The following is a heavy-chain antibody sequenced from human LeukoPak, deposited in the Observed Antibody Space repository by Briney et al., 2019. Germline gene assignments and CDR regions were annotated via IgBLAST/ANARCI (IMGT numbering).Heavy chain of an antibody. Sequence: GGSLRLSCAASGFTFSSYWMSWVRQTPGKGLEWVANVKEDGSEKYYVDSVKGRFTISRDNAKNSLYLQMNSLRADDTAVYYCARDLIVVVFDYWGQGTLVTVSS. J-gene: IGHJ4*02. CDR3: ARDLIVVVFDY. D-gene: IGHD3-22*01. CDR2: VKEDGSEK. CDR1: GFTFSSYW. V-gene: IGHV3-7*01.